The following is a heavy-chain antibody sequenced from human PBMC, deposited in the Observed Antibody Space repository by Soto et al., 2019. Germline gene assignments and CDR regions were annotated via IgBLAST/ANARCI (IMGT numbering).Heavy chain of an antibody. Sequence: ASVKVSCKASGYTFTSYGISWVRQAPGQRLEWMGWISAYNGNTNYAQKLQGRVTMTTDTSTSTAYMELRSLRSDDTAVYYCARVGRNYDILTGYYAPWGQGTMVTVSS. CDR2: ISAYNGNT. V-gene: IGHV1-18*01. CDR1: GYTFTSYG. CDR3: ARVGRNYDILTGYYAP. D-gene: IGHD3-9*01. J-gene: IGHJ3*01.